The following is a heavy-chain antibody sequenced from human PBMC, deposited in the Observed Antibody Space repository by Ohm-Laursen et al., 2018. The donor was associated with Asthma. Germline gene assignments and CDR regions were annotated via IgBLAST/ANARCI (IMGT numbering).Heavy chain of an antibody. CDR1: GFTFSSYG. V-gene: IGHV3-33*08. CDR3: ARGLGPGIREDAFDI. Sequence: SLRLSCAASGFTFSSYGMHWVRQAPGKGLEWVAVIWYDGSNKYYADSVKGRFTISRDNSKNTLYLQMNSLRAEDTAVYYCARGLGPGIREDAFDIWGQGTMVTVSS. CDR2: IWYDGSNK. D-gene: IGHD3-16*01. J-gene: IGHJ3*02.